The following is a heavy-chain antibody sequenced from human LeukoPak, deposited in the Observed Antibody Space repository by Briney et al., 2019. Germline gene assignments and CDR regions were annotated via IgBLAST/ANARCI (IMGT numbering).Heavy chain of an antibody. D-gene: IGHD3-9*01. Sequence: SETLSLTCAVYGGSFSGYYWSWVRQPPGKGLEWIGEINHSGSTNYNPSLKSRVTISVDTSKNQFSLTLSSVTAADTAVYYCARGVVLRYFDWVGRNSFDPWGQGTLVTVSS. CDR2: INHSGST. V-gene: IGHV4-34*01. CDR3: ARGVVLRYFDWVGRNSFDP. J-gene: IGHJ5*02. CDR1: GGSFSGYY.